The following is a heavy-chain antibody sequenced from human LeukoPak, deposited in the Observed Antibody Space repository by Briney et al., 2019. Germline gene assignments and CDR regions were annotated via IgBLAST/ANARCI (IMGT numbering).Heavy chain of an antibody. V-gene: IGHV3-21*01. CDR2: ISSSSSYI. J-gene: IGHJ4*02. Sequence: TGGSLRLSCAASGFTFSSYSMNWVRQAPGKGLEWVSSISSSSSYIYYADSVKGRFTISRDNAKNSLYLQMNSLRAEDTAVYYCAKGTYSAYNSGCAYWGQGTLVTVSS. CDR1: GFTFSSYS. CDR3: AKGTYSAYNSGCAY. D-gene: IGHD5-12*01.